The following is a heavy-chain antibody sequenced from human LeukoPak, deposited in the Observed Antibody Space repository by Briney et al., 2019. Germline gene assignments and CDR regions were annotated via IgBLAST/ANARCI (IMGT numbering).Heavy chain of an antibody. CDR1: GFTFDDHA. CDR3: AKDGDSGDYMDV. CDR2: ISWDGGST. V-gene: IGHV3-43D*03. J-gene: IGHJ6*03. Sequence: GGSLRLSCEASGFTFDDHAMHWVRQTPGKDLECVALISWDGGSTFYADSVRGRFTVSRDNTKNSLYLYVNSLRGDDTAFYYCAKDGDSGDYMDVWGKGTTVIVSS. D-gene: IGHD3-10*01.